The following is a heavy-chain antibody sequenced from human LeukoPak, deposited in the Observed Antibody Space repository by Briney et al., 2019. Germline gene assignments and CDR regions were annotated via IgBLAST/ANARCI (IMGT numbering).Heavy chain of an antibody. D-gene: IGHD3-10*01. CDR3: AKGHNYYGSGSYRYYFDY. J-gene: IGHJ4*02. V-gene: IGHV3-15*01. CDR1: GFTFSNYG. Sequence: GGSLRLSCAASGFTFSNYGVNWVRQAPGKGLEWVGRIKSNSDGGAIDYAAPVKGRFTISRDDSKNTLYLQMNSLRAEDTAVYYCAKGHNYYGSGSYRYYFDYWGQGTLVTVSS. CDR2: IKSNSDGGAI.